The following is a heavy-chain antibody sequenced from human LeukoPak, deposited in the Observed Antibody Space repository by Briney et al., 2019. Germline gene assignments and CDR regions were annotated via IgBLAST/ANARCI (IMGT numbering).Heavy chain of an antibody. CDR1: GGSISSGGYY. J-gene: IGHJ4*02. V-gene: IGHV4-31*03. CDR3: ARIGYSGYDFDY. CDR2: IYHSGST. D-gene: IGHD5-12*01. Sequence: PSQTLSLTCTVSGGSISSGGYYWSWIRQHPGKGLEWIGYIYHSGSTYYNPSLKSRVTISVDTSNNQFSLKLSSVTAADTAVYYCARIGYSGYDFDYWGQGTLVTVSS.